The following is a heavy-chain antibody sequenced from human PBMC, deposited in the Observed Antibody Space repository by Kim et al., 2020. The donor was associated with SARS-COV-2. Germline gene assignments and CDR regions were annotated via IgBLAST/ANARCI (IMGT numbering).Heavy chain of an antibody. Sequence: GGSLRLSCAASGFTFSSCAMNWVRQAPGKGLEWVSSISEGGGSTYYADSVKGRFTIFRDNSKYTVSLQMNSLRAGDTAIYYCAKGIVGARAFDYWGQGIL. D-gene: IGHD1-26*01. J-gene: IGHJ4*02. V-gene: IGHV3-23*01. CDR2: ISEGGGST. CDR3: AKGIVGARAFDY. CDR1: GFTFSSCA.